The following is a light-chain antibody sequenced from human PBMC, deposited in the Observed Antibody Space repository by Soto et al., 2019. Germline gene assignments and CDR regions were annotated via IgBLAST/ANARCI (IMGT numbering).Light chain of an antibody. CDR3: QQYNGWPIT. J-gene: IGKJ5*01. CDR2: GAS. CDR1: QSVSSK. V-gene: IGKV3-15*01. Sequence: IVMTQSPATLSVSPGDRATLSCRASQSVSSKLAWYQQKPGQAPRLLIHGASTRATAIPARFSGSGSGTEFTLTISSLQSEDFAVYFCQQYNGWPITFGQGTRLEIK.